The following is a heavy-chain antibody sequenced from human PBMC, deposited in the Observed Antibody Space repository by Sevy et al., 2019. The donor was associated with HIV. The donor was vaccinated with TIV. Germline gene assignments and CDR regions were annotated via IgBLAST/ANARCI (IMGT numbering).Heavy chain of an antibody. Sequence: GSLRLSCAASVFTFNIYGMQWVRQAPGKGLEWVAFMRKDGINTYYADSVKGRFTISRDNSKNTLYLQMNSLRTEDTALYYFAGEKTYYGASCPVPGDIWGQGTMVTVSS. CDR2: MRKDGINT. CDR3: AGEKTYYGASCPVPGDI. J-gene: IGHJ3*02. D-gene: IGHD2-21*01. CDR1: VFTFNIYG. V-gene: IGHV3-30*02.